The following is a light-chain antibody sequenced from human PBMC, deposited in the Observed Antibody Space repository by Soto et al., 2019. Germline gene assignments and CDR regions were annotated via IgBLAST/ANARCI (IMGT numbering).Light chain of an antibody. Sequence: IQMTQSPSSGSSSVGYIATITCRASQGISSWLAWYQQKPGKAPKLLIYAASSLQSGVPSRFTGSGSGTDFTLTISSLQPEDFETFYCQQANSFLLTFGGGTKVDIK. CDR1: QGISSW. CDR3: QQANSFLLT. V-gene: IGKV1-12*01. CDR2: AAS. J-gene: IGKJ4*01.